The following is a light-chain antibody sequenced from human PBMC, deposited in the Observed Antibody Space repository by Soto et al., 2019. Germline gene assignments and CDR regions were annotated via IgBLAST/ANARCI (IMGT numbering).Light chain of an antibody. CDR2: GAS. Sequence: MTQSPATVSVSPGDRVTLSCRASRTVHSNVAWYQHKPGQAPRLLIYGASFRATGMPARFSGSGFGTEFTLTISSLQSEDFAVYYCQQYNNWPRTFGQGTKVDI. J-gene: IGKJ1*01. V-gene: IGKV3-15*01. CDR1: RTVHSN. CDR3: QQYNNWPRT.